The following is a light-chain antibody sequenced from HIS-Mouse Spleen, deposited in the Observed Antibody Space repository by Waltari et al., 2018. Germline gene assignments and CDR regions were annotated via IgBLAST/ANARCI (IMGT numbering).Light chain of an antibody. Sequence: QSVLTQPPSVSGAPGQRVTISCTGSSSNIGAGYDVHWYQQLPGTAPKLLIYGNSNGPPGVPDRFSGAKSGTSASLAITGLQAEDEADYYCQSYDSSLSGWVFGGGTKLTVL. CDR2: GNS. J-gene: IGLJ3*02. V-gene: IGLV1-40*01. CDR1: SSNIGAGYD. CDR3: QSYDSSLSGWV.